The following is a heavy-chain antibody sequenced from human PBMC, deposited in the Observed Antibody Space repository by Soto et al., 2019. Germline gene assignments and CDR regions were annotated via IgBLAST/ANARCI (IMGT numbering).Heavy chain of an antibody. D-gene: IGHD6-13*01. J-gene: IGHJ4*02. CDR2: ILASGST. CDR1: GGSVSRGSYY. CDR3: ARQRIAAAQYYFDY. V-gene: IGHV4-61*01. Sequence: SETLSLTCTVSGGSVSRGSYYWTWIRQSPGKGLEWMGYILASGSTDYNPSLKSRVTISVDTSKNEFSLKLRSVTAADTAVYYCARQRIAAAQYYFDYWGQGMLVTVSS.